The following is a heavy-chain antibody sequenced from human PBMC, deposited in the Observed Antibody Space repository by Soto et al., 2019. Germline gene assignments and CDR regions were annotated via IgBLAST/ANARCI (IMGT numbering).Heavy chain of an antibody. J-gene: IGHJ6*02. D-gene: IGHD3-22*01. CDR3: ARDPPSQTPLNYYDSSGYYYARHGMDF. Sequence: GASVKVSCKASGGTFSSYAISWVRQAPGQGLEWMGGIIPIFGTANYAQKFQGRVTITADESTSTAYMELSSLRSEDTAVYYCARDPPSQTPLNYYDSSGYYYARHGMDFWGQGTTVTGSS. CDR2: IIPIFGTA. CDR1: GGTFSSYA. V-gene: IGHV1-69*13.